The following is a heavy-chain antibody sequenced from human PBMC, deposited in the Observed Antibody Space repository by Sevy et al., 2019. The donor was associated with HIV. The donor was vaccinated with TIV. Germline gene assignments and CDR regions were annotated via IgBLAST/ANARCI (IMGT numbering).Heavy chain of an antibody. J-gene: IGHJ3*02. Sequence: ASVKVSCKASGGTFSSYAISWVRQAPGQGLEWMGGIIPIFGTANYAQMFQGRVTITADESTSTAYMELSSLRSEDTAVYYCARDFRFLYCSGGSCYSGPNDAFDIWGQGTMVTVSS. CDR3: ARDFRFLYCSGGSCYSGPNDAFDI. D-gene: IGHD2-15*01. CDR2: IIPIFGTA. CDR1: GGTFSSYA. V-gene: IGHV1-69*13.